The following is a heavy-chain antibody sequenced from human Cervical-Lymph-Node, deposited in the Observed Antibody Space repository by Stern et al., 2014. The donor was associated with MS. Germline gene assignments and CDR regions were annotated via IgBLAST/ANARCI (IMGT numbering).Heavy chain of an antibody. Sequence: QVQLQESGPGLVKPSETLSLTCTVSGGSISSYSWSWIRQPPGTGLEWIGYIYYSGSTNYNPSLKSRVTISVDTSKNQFSLKLSSVTAADTAVYYCARGGVGPFDPWGQGTLVTVSS. J-gene: IGHJ5*02. V-gene: IGHV4-59*01. CDR3: ARGGVGPFDP. CDR2: IYYSGST. CDR1: GGSISSYS.